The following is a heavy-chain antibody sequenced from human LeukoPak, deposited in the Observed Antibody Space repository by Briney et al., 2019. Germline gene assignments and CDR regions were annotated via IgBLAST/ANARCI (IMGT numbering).Heavy chain of an antibody. CDR3: ASLSAMTTAPPDV. Sequence: GGSLRLSCIASGFTFSNYAMNWVRQAPGKGLEWVAFISYDEDNRFYADSVKGRFSTSRDNANNALFLQMNSLRVEDTAVYYCASLSAMTTAPPDVWGQGTTVTVSS. J-gene: IGHJ6*02. CDR2: ISYDEDNR. D-gene: IGHD1-1*01. V-gene: IGHV3-30-3*01. CDR1: GFTFSNYA.